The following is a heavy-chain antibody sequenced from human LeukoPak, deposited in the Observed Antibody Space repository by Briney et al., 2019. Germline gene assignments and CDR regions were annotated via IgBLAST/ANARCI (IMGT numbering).Heavy chain of an antibody. CDR1: GGTFSSYA. CDR2: ISPIFGTA. J-gene: IGHJ4*02. V-gene: IGHV1-69*01. CDR3: ASSPYYDFWSGIPGYFYY. Sequence: GSSVKVSCKASGGTFSSYAISWVRQAPGQGLEWMGGISPIFGTANYAQKFEGRATITADESTSTAYMELSSLRSEDTAVYYCASSPYYDFWSGIPGYFYYWGQGTLVTVSS. D-gene: IGHD3-3*01.